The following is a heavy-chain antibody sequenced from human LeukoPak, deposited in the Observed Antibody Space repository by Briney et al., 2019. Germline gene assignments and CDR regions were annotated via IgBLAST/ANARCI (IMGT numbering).Heavy chain of an antibody. CDR3: ASSNFDWPNWFDP. Sequence: ASVKVSCKASGGTFSSYAISWVRQAPGQGLEWMGGIIPIFGTANYAQKFQGRVTTTTDESTSTAYMELSSLRSEDTAVYYCASSNFDWPNWFDPWGQGTLVTVSS. CDR2: IIPIFGTA. V-gene: IGHV1-69*05. D-gene: IGHD3-9*01. CDR1: GGTFSSYA. J-gene: IGHJ5*02.